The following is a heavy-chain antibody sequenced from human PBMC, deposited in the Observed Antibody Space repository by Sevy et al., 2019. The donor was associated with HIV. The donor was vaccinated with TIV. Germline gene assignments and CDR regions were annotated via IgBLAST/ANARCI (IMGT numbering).Heavy chain of an antibody. CDR2: ISGSGGST. Sequence: GGSLRLSCAGSGFTFSTYPMHWVRQSPGKGLEWVSAISGSGGSTYYADSVKGRFTISRDNSKNTLYLQMNSLRAEDTAVYYCAKDRVAVAGTGGGWFDPWGQGTLVTVSS. V-gene: IGHV3-23*01. CDR3: AKDRVAVAGTGGGWFDP. J-gene: IGHJ5*02. D-gene: IGHD6-19*01. CDR1: GFTFSTYP.